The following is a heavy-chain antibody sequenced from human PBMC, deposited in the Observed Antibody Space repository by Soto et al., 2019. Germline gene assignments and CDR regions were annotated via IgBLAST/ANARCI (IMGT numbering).Heavy chain of an antibody. Sequence: QVQLQESGPGLVKPSETLSLTCTVSGGSLSNYYWSWIRQPTGKGLEWIGRIYTGGSINYNPFLKSRVTMSVDTSKQQFSLKLTSVTAADTAVYYCARGPTYGLGVCYICPPQDYYYYYGMDVWGQGTTVTVSS. J-gene: IGHJ6*02. CDR1: GGSLSNYY. V-gene: IGHV4-4*07. CDR3: ARGPTYGLGVCYICPPQDYYYYYGMDV. D-gene: IGHD2-8*01. CDR2: IYTGGSI.